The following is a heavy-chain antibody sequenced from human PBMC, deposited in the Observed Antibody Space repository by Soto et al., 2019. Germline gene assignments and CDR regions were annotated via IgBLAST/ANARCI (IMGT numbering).Heavy chain of an antibody. D-gene: IGHD1-1*01. V-gene: IGHV3-23*01. Sequence: EVQLLESGGGSVQPGGSLRLSCAASGFTFSSYAMHWVRRPPGKGLEWVSSISGSGGTAYYADSVKGRFSISRDSLVNTLYLQMNSLRAEETAVYYCAKGRGQNWNFDYCGQGTLVTVSP. CDR3: AKGRGQNWNFDY. CDR1: GFTFSSYA. CDR2: ISGSGGTA. J-gene: IGHJ4*02.